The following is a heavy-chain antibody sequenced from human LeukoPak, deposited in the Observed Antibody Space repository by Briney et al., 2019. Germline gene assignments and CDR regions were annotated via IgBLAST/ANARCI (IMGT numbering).Heavy chain of an antibody. Sequence: GGSLRLSCAASGFTFSSYAMHWVRQAPSKGLEWVAVISYDGSNKYYADSVKGRFTISRDNSKNTLYLQMNSLRAEDTAVYYCAREGGYYDFWSGSYGMDVWGQGTTVTVSS. CDR1: GFTFSSYA. CDR3: AREGGYYDFWSGSYGMDV. CDR2: ISYDGSNK. D-gene: IGHD3-3*01. J-gene: IGHJ6*02. V-gene: IGHV3-30*04.